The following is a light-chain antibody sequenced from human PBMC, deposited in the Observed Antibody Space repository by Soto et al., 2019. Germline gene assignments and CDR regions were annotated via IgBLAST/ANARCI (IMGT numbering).Light chain of an antibody. J-gene: IGKJ5*01. CDR1: QRVSSSY. CDR3: QPYGNSPGT. Sequence: EIVLTQSPGTLSLSAGERSTLSCLASQRVSSSYLAWYQQKPGQATRLLIYGASSRATGIPDRFSGSGSGTDFTLSISRLEPEDFAVYYCQPYGNSPGTVGQGTRLEIK. CDR2: GAS. V-gene: IGKV3-20*01.